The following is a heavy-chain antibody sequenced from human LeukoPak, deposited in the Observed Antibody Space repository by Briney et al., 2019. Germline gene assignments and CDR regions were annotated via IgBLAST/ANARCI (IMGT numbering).Heavy chain of an antibody. J-gene: IGHJ5*02. CDR1: GGSISSGGYS. Sequence: PSQTLSLTCAVSGGSISSGGYSWSWIRQPPGKGLEWIGYIYHSGSTYYNPSLKSRVTISVDRSKNQSSLKLSSVTAADTAVYYCARAAVVPAAIGWSDPWGQGTLVTVSS. CDR3: ARAAVVPAAIGWSDP. V-gene: IGHV4-30-2*01. CDR2: IYHSGST. D-gene: IGHD2-2*01.